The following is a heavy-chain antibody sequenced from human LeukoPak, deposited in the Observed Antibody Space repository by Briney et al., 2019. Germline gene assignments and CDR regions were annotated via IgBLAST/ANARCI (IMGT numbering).Heavy chain of an antibody. V-gene: IGHV3-23*01. J-gene: IGHJ4*02. CDR3: ARDLSGWSDY. D-gene: IGHD6-19*01. Sequence: GGSLRLSCAVSGFTFSSYAMSWVRQAPGKGLEWVSAISGSGGSTYYADSVKGRFTIPRDNSKNTLYLQMNSLRAEDTAVYYCARDLSGWSDYWGQGTLVTVSS. CDR2: ISGSGGST. CDR1: GFTFSSYA.